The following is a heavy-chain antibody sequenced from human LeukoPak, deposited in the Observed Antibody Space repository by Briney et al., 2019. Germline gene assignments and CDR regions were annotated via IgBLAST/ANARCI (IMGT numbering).Heavy chain of an antibody. Sequence: SETLSLTCTVSGGSISSYYWSWIRQPPGKGLEWIGRIYTSGSTNYNPSLKSRVTMSVDTSKNQFSLKLSSVTAADTAVYYCARVEGSWSLHYMDVWGKGTTVTVSS. CDR2: IYTSGST. D-gene: IGHD6-13*01. CDR1: GGSISSYY. V-gene: IGHV4-4*07. J-gene: IGHJ6*03. CDR3: ARVEGSWSLHYMDV.